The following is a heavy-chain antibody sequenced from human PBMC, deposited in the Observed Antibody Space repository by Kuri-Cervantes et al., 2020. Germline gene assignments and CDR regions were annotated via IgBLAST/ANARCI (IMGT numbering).Heavy chain of an antibody. CDR2: ISGNGGGT. J-gene: IGHJ4*02. CDR1: GFSFDDFA. D-gene: IGHD1-26*01. CDR3: AKDRAVGATVLSRYYFDY. V-gene: IGHV3-23*01. Sequence: GESLKISCAAAGFSFDDFAMSWVRQVPGKGLEWVSGISGNGGGTYYAGSVKGRFTISRDNSKNTLYLQMNNLRAEDTVVYYCAKDRAVGATVLSRYYFDYWGQGTLVTVSS.